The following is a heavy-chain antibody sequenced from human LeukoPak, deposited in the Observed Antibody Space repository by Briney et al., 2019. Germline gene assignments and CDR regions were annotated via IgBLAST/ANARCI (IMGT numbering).Heavy chain of an antibody. CDR2: IWYDGSNK. Sequence: GRSLRLSCAASGFTFSSYGMHWVRQAPGKGLEWVAVIWYDGSNKYYADSVKGRFTISRDNSKNTLYLQMNSLRAEDTAVYYCAKDPQYCSGGSCFPYNWFDPWGQGTLVTVSS. V-gene: IGHV3-33*06. CDR3: AKDPQYCSGGSCFPYNWFDP. D-gene: IGHD2-15*01. CDR1: GFTFSSYG. J-gene: IGHJ5*02.